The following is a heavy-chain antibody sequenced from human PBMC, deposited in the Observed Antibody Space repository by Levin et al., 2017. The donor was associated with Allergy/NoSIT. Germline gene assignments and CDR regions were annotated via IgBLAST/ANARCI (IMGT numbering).Heavy chain of an antibody. CDR1: GFTFSNSW. D-gene: IGHD1-14*01. V-gene: IGHV3-7*01. Sequence: PGGSLRLSCAASGFTFSNSWMRWVRQAPGKGLEWVANIKQDGSERHYVDSLKGRFTISRDNAKNSLYLQMNSLRAEDTAVYYCARDRTTHDYWGRGTLVTVSS. J-gene: IGHJ4*02. CDR3: ARDRTTHDY. CDR2: IKQDGSER.